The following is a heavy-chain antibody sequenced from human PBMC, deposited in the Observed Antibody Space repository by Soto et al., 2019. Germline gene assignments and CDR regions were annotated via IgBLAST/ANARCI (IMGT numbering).Heavy chain of an antibody. CDR1: GFTVSVNL. J-gene: IGHJ6*02. V-gene: IGHV3-66*01. CDR2: INSGGST. CDR3: ARENYYYGMDV. Sequence: EVQLVESGGGLVQPGGSLRLSCAASGFTVSVNLMNWVRQAPGKGLEWVSVINSGGSTDYADSVKGRCTISRDISKNTLYLQMNSLRAEDTAVYYCARENYYYGMDVWGQGTTVTVSS.